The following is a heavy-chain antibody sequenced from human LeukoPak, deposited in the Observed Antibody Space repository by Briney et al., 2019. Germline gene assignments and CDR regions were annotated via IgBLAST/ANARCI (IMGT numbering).Heavy chain of an antibody. J-gene: IGHJ4*02. CDR2: IYYGGST. CDR3: ARVLYPSKITGTTVDY. CDR1: GGSISSGDYY. D-gene: IGHD1-7*01. V-gene: IGHV4-30-4*01. Sequence: SQTLSLTCTVSGGSISSGDYYWSWIRQPPGKGLEWIGYIYYGGSTYYNPSLKSRVTISVDTSKNQFSLKLSSVTAADTAVYYCARVLYPSKITGTTVDYWGQGTLVPSPQ.